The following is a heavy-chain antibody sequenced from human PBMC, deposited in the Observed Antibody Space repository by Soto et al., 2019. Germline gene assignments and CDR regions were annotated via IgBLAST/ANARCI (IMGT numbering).Heavy chain of an antibody. D-gene: IGHD2-21*02. V-gene: IGHV1-69*06. J-gene: IGHJ6*02. CDR2: IIPIFGTA. CDR3: ATAYCGGDCYFQPYYYYGMDV. Sequence: ASVKVSCKASGGTFSSYAISWVRQAPGQGLEWMGGIIPIFGTANYAQKFQGRVTITADKSTSTAYMELSSLRSEDTAVYYCATAYCGGDCYFQPYYYYGMDVWGQGTTVTVSS. CDR1: GGTFSSYA.